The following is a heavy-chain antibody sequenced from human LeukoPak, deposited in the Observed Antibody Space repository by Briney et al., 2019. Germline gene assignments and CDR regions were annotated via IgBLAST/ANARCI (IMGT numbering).Heavy chain of an antibody. D-gene: IGHD3-22*01. V-gene: IGHV3-30*02. CDR2: IRYDGSNK. J-gene: IGHJ4*02. CDR1: GFTFRSFG. CDR3: AKGLYDSSGSFDY. Sequence: PGRSLRLSCAASGFTFRSFGMHWVRQAPGKGLEWVAFIRYDGSNKYYADSVKGRFTISRDNSKNTLCLQMNSLRAEDTAVYYCAKGLYDSSGSFDYWGQGALVTVSS.